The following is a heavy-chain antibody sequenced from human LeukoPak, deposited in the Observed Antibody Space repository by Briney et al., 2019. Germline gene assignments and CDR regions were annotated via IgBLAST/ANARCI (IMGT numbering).Heavy chain of an antibody. CDR2: IYYSGST. D-gene: IGHD3-10*01. CDR3: ARDRGFGEFFDY. Sequence: SETLSLTCTVSGGSVSSYYYWSWIRQPPGKGLEWIGYIYYSGSTNYNPSLKSRVTISVDTSKNQFSLKLSSVTAADTAVYYCARDRGFGEFFDYWGQGTLVTVSS. J-gene: IGHJ4*02. CDR1: GGSVSSYYY. V-gene: IGHV4-59*02.